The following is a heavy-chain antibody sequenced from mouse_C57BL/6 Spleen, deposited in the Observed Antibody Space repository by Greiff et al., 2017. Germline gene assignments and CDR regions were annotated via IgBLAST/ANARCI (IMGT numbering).Heavy chain of an antibody. D-gene: IGHD2-3*01. V-gene: IGHV5-6*01. CDR3: ARIYDGADY. J-gene: IGHJ2*01. Sequence: EVQVVESGGDLVKPGGSLKLSCAASGFTFSSYGMSWVRQTPDKRLEWVATISSGGSYTYYPDSVKGRFTISRDNAKNTLYLQMSSLKSEDTAMYYCARIYDGADYWGQGTTLTVSS. CDR1: GFTFSSYG. CDR2: ISSGGSYT.